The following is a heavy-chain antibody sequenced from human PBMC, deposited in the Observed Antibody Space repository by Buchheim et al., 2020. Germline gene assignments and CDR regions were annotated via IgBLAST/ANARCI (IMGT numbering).Heavy chain of an antibody. V-gene: IGHV3-21*01. CDR3: ARDHSSPWYYYGMDV. Sequence: EVQLVESGGGLVKPGGSLRLSCAASGFTFSSYSMNWVRQAPGKGLEWVSSISSSSSYIYYADSVKGRFTISRDNAKTSLYLQMNSLRAEDTAVYYCARDHSSPWYYYGMDVWGQGTT. J-gene: IGHJ6*02. CDR1: GFTFSSYS. CDR2: ISSSSSYI. D-gene: IGHD6-13*01.